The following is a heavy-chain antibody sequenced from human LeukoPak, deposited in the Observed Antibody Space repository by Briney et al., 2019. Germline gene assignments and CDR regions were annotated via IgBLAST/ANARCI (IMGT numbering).Heavy chain of an antibody. CDR3: AREGGVVVTAIPGFDY. Sequence: SQTLSLTCTVSGGSISSGSYHWSWIRQPAGKGLEWIGRIYTSGSTNYNPSLKSRVTISVDTSKNQFSLKLSSVTAADTAVYYCAREGGVVVTAIPGFDYWGQGTLVAVSS. CDR1: GGSISSGSYH. D-gene: IGHD2-21*02. CDR2: IYTSGST. J-gene: IGHJ4*02. V-gene: IGHV4-61*02.